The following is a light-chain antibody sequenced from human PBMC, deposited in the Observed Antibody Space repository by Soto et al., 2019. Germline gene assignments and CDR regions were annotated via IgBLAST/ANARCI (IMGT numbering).Light chain of an antibody. Sequence: DIVLTQSPATLSLSPGETATLSCRASQSVSTYLGWYQQKPGQAPRVLIYDVSNRATGIPARFSGSGSGTDFTLSISSLEPEDFAVYYCQQCNTGPATFGQGTRLEIK. CDR1: QSVSTY. V-gene: IGKV3-11*01. CDR3: QQCNTGPAT. J-gene: IGKJ5*01. CDR2: DVS.